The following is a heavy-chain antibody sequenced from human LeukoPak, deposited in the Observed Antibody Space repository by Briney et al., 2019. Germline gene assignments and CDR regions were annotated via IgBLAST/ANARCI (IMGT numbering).Heavy chain of an antibody. Sequence: GGSLRLSCAASGFTFSSYGMHWVRQAPGKGLEWVANIKQDGSEKYYVDSVKGRFTISRDNAKNSLYLQMNSLRAEDTALYYCASGRQLGYWGQGTLVTVSS. V-gene: IGHV3-7*01. CDR3: ASGRQLGY. J-gene: IGHJ4*02. CDR2: IKQDGSEK. D-gene: IGHD3-16*01. CDR1: GFTFSSYG.